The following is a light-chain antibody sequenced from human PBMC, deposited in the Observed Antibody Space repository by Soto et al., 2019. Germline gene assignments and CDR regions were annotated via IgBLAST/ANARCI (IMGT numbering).Light chain of an antibody. V-gene: IGLV2-14*03. Sequence: QSLLTQPASVSGSPGQSITISCTGTSSDVGGYNYVSWYQHHPGKAPKLMIFDVSNRPSGVSNRFSGSESGNTASLTISGLQPEDEADYYCSSYTTSNTRQIVFGTGTKAPS. CDR1: SSDVGGYNY. CDR3: SSYTTSNTRQIV. J-gene: IGLJ1*01. CDR2: DVS.